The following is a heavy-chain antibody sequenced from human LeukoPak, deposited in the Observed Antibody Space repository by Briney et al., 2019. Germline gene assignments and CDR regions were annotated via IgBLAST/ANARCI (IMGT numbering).Heavy chain of an antibody. CDR2: SSGSGGST. D-gene: IGHD2-15*01. CDR3: AKDTDVVVPEYFQY. V-gene: IGHV3-23*01. J-gene: IGHJ1*01. CDR1: GFTFSSYA. Sequence: GGSLRLSCAASGFTFSSYAMSWVRQAPGKGLEWVSASSGSGGSTYYADSVKGGFTVSRDNSENTLFLQMNSLRAEDTAIYYCAKDTDVVVPEYFQYWGQGTLVTVSS.